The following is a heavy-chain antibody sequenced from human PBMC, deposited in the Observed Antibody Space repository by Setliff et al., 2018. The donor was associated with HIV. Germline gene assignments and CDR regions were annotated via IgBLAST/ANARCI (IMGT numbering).Heavy chain of an antibody. J-gene: IGHJ3*02. CDR1: GYSISSGYY. V-gene: IGHV4-38-2*02. D-gene: IGHD3-16*01. CDR2: IYHAGNT. Sequence: KPSETLSLTCTVTGYSISSGYYWAWIRQPPGKGLEWIGHIYHAGNTYYNPSLKNRVTISVDTSKNQISLRLNSLTAADTALYYCARGTSLNVVPDAFDIWGQGTMVTVSS. CDR3: ARGTSLNVVPDAFDI.